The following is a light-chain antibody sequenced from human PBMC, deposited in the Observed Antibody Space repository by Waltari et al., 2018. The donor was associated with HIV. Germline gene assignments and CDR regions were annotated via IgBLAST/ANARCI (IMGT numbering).Light chain of an antibody. V-gene: IGLV1-51*01. Sequence: QSVLMQPPSVSAAPGQKVTIYCSGTSSTIGNNYVSWHQQLPGTAHKLLIYDNNKRPSGIPDRFSGSKSGTSATLGITGLQTGDEADYYCGTWDSSLSAYYVFGTGTKVTVL. J-gene: IGLJ1*01. CDR1: SSTIGNNY. CDR2: DNN. CDR3: GTWDSSLSAYYV.